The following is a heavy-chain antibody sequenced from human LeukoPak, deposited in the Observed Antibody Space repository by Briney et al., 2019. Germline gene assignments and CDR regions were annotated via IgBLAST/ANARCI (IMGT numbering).Heavy chain of an antibody. CDR3: ARRDFDSSGYLSFYFDY. J-gene: IGHJ4*02. CDR1: GYSIRSGYH. Sequence: TSETLSLTCAVSGYSIRSGYHWSWIRQPPGKGLEWIGSIYQSGSTYYNPSLKSRVTISVDTSQNQFSLNLSSVTAADSAVYYCARRDFDSSGYLSFYFDYWGQGTLVTVSS. CDR2: IYQSGST. V-gene: IGHV4-38-2*01. D-gene: IGHD3-22*01.